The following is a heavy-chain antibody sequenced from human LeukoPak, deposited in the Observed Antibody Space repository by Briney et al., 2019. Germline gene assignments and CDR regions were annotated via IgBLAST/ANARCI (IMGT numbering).Heavy chain of an antibody. D-gene: IGHD6-13*01. CDR1: GFTFSSYS. J-gene: IGHJ6*02. CDR2: ISSSSSTI. V-gene: IGHV3-48*01. CDR3: ARDAPIAAAGYYYYYYGMDV. Sequence: GGSLRLSCAASGFTFSSYSMNRVRQAPGKGLEWVSYISSSSSTIYYADSVKGRFTTSRDNAKNSLYLQMNSLRAEDTAVYYCARDAPIAAAGYYYYYYGMDVWGQGTTVTVSS.